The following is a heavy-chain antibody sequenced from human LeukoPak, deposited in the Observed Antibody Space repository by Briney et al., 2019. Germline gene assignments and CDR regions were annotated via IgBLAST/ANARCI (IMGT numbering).Heavy chain of an antibody. CDR1: GGSISSYY. D-gene: IGHD3-9*01. Sequence: SETLSLTCTVSGGSISSYYWSWIRQPPGKGLEWIGYIYYSGSTNYNPSLKSRVTISVDTSKNQFSLKLSSVTAADTAVYYCARMYYDILTGIMAFDIWGQGTMVTVSS. V-gene: IGHV4-59*08. CDR2: IYYSGST. J-gene: IGHJ3*02. CDR3: ARMYYDILTGIMAFDI.